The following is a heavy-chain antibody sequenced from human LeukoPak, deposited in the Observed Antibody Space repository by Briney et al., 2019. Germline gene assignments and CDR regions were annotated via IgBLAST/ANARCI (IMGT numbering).Heavy chain of an antibody. V-gene: IGHV3-23*01. CDR3: ATGGEMATTSYFI. D-gene: IGHD5-24*01. CDR1: GFTFSSYG. J-gene: IGHJ4*02. CDR2: ISGSGGGT. Sequence: PGGSLRLSCAASGFTFSSYGMSWVRQAPGKGLEWVSAISGSGGGTYYADSVKGRFTISRDNSKNTLYLQMNSLRAEDTAVYYCATGGEMATTSYFIWGQGTLVTVSS.